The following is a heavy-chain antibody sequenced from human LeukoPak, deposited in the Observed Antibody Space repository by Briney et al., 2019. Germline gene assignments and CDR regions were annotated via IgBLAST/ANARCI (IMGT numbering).Heavy chain of an antibody. CDR2: IRQDGSEK. D-gene: IGHD1-26*01. CDR3: ARGSPAVGAFDI. V-gene: IGHV3-7*04. J-gene: IGHJ3*02. CDR1: GFTFSKYW. Sequence: GGSLRLSCAASGFTFSKYWMSWVRQAPGKGLQWVANIRQDGSEKYYVDSVKGRFTISRDNAKNSLYLQMNSLRAEDTAVYYCARGSPAVGAFDIWGQGTMVTVSS.